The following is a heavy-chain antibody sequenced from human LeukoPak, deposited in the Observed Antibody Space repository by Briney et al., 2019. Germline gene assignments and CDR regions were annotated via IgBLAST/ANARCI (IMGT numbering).Heavy chain of an antibody. J-gene: IGHJ4*02. CDR1: GFTFSKYS. CDR2: ISSSSSYI. Sequence: GGSLRLSCAASGFTFSKYSMNWVRQAPGKGLEWVSSISSSSSYIYYADSVKGRFTISRDNAKNSLYLQMNSLRAEDTAVYYCARISLYYGSGSYYEYFDYRGQGTLVTVSS. V-gene: IGHV3-21*01. D-gene: IGHD3-10*01. CDR3: ARISLYYGSGSYYEYFDY.